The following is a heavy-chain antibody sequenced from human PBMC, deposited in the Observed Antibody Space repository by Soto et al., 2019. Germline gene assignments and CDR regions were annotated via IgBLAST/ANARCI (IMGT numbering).Heavy chain of an antibody. V-gene: IGHV5-51*01. D-gene: IGHD6-6*01. Sequence: PGESLKISCKGSGYSFTSYWIGWVRQMPGKGLEWMGIIYPGDSDTRYSPSFQGQVTISADKSISTAYLQWSSLKASDTAMYYCARGPYSSSFVRLSSYYYYGMDVWGQGTTVTVSS. CDR2: IYPGDSDT. CDR1: GYSFTSYW. CDR3: ARGPYSSSFVRLSSYYYYGMDV. J-gene: IGHJ6*02.